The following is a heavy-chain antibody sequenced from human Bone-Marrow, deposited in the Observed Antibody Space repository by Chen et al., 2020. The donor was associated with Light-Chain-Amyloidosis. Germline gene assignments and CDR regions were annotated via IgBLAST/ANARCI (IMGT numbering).Heavy chain of an antibody. CDR3: ARVGFYNWNVHNAFDI. CDR2: ISSSGSTI. J-gene: IGHJ3*02. V-gene: IGHV3-48*03. CDR1: GFTFSSYA. D-gene: IGHD1-1*01. Sequence: EVQLLESGGGLVQPGGSLRLSCAASGFTFSSYAMTWVRQAPGKGLEWVSYISSSGSTIYYADSVKGRFTISRDNAKNSLYLQMNSLRAEDTAVYYCARVGFYNWNVHNAFDIWGQGTMVTVSS.